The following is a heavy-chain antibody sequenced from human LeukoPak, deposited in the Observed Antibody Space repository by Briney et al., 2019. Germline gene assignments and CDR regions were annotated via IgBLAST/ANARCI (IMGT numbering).Heavy chain of an antibody. J-gene: IGHJ4*02. CDR1: GYTFTGYY. Sequence: ASVKVSCKASGYTFTGYYMHWVRQAPGQGLEWMGWINPNSGGTNYAQKFQGRVTMTRDTSISTAYMELSRLRSDDTAVYYCARGTKPRAIAAAGTNYWGQGTLVTVSS. V-gene: IGHV1-2*02. D-gene: IGHD6-13*01. CDR2: INPNSGGT. CDR3: ARGTKPRAIAAAGTNY.